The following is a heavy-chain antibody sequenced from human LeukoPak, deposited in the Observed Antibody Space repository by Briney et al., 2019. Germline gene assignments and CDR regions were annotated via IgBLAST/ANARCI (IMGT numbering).Heavy chain of an antibody. D-gene: IGHD5-12*01. CDR2: LTGSGHQI. V-gene: IGHV3-23*01. CDR1: GFTFNSFA. Sequence: GGSLRLSCTASGFTFNSFAMSWVRQAPGEGLEWLASLTGSGHQIYYADSVKGRFTISRDNSENTLYLDMNNLRAEDTAIYYCAKDGRYSGYDFAESWGQGTLVTVSS. J-gene: IGHJ5*02. CDR3: AKDGRYSGYDFAES.